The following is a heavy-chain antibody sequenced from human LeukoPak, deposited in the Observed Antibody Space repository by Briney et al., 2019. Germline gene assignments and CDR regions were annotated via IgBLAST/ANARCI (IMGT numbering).Heavy chain of an antibody. Sequence: GGSLRLSCAASGFTFSSYGMNWVRQAPGKGLEWVSGISGSSATTYYADCVKGRFTKSRYNSKNSLSMQVSSLRAEDTAVYYCAKTNGYYSDWGQGTLVTVSS. CDR1: GFTFSSYG. V-gene: IGHV3-23*01. CDR2: ISGSSATT. J-gene: IGHJ4*02. D-gene: IGHD3-22*01. CDR3: AKTNGYYSD.